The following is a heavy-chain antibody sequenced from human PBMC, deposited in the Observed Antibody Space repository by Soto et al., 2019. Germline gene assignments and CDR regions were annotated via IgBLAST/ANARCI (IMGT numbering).Heavy chain of an antibody. D-gene: IGHD3-22*01. Sequence: QVKLVQSGTEVKKPGASMKVSCKASGYSFATSGISWVRQAPGQGLEWMGWISAYNGNTNYDQKLQDRIIMTTDTSTSTAYLELRSLRSYDTAVYYCARAGQYYDSRGYADWGQGTLVTVSS. CDR2: ISAYNGNT. J-gene: IGHJ4*02. CDR1: GYSFATSG. V-gene: IGHV1-18*01. CDR3: ARAGQYYDSRGYAD.